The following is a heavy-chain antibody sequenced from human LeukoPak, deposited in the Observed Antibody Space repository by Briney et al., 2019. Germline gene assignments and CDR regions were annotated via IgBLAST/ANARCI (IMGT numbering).Heavy chain of an antibody. CDR1: GFTFSSYA. CDR2: ISYDGSNK. J-gene: IGHJ4*02. Sequence: GGSLRLSCAASGFTFSSYAMHWVRQAPGKGLEWVAVISYDGSNKYYADSVKGRFTISRDNSKNTLYLQMNSLRAEDTAVYYCARGHLDILTGYSIDYWGQGTLVTVSS. D-gene: IGHD3-9*01. CDR3: ARGHLDILTGYSIDY. V-gene: IGHV3-30-3*01.